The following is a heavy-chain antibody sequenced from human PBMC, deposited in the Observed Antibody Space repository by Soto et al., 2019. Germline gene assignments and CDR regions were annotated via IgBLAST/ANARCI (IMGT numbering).Heavy chain of an antibody. Sequence: QVQLVESGGGVVQPGRSLRLSCAASGFTFSSYGMHWVRQAPGKGLEWVAVMWYDGSNKYYADSVKGRFTISRDNSKNTLYLQMNSLRAEDTAVYYCARGDYYDSSGFDYWGQGTLVTVSS. CDR2: MWYDGSNK. CDR1: GFTFSSYG. D-gene: IGHD3-22*01. V-gene: IGHV3-33*01. CDR3: ARGDYYDSSGFDY. J-gene: IGHJ4*02.